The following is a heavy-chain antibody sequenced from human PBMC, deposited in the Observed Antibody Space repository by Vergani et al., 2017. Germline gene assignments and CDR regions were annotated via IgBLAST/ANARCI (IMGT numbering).Heavy chain of an antibody. CDR1: GFTFSSYW. V-gene: IGHV3-7*01. Sequence: EVQMLESGGGLVQPGGSLRLSCAASGFTFSSYWMSWVRQAPGKGLEWVANIKQDGSEKYYVDSVKGRFTISRDNAKNSLYLQMNSLRAEHTAVYYCASGSGYNIDGYWGQGTLVTVSS. D-gene: IGHD6-19*01. J-gene: IGHJ4*02. CDR2: IKQDGSEK. CDR3: ASGSGYNIDGY.